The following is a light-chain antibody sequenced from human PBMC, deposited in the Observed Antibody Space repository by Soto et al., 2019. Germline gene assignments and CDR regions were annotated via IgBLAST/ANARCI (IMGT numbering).Light chain of an antibody. J-gene: IGLJ2*01. Sequence: QSVLTQPPSASGTPGQRVTISCSGTSSNIGSKTVNWYQQLPGTAPKLLIYSNSQRPSGVPDRFSGSKSGTSASLAISGLQSEDEADYYCAAWDDSLNGYVVFGGGTKLTVL. CDR3: AAWDDSLNGYVV. V-gene: IGLV1-44*01. CDR1: SSNIGSKT. CDR2: SNS.